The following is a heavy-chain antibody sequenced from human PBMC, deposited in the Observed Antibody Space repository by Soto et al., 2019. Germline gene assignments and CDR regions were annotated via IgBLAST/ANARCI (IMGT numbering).Heavy chain of an antibody. CDR3: ARGRVGGNN. CDR2: IHPSGDT. V-gene: IGHV4-34*01. Sequence: SETLSITCAVDSGSFSTYYCSWTRQPPGKGLEWIGEIHPSGDTDYNPSLSNRVTISLDTSKNQFSLKLSSVTAADTAVYYCARGRVGGNNWGQGTVVTVSS. J-gene: IGHJ4*02. CDR1: SGSFSTYY. D-gene: IGHD1-26*01.